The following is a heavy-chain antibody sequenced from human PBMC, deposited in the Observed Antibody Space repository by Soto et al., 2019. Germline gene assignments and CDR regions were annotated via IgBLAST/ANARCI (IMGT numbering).Heavy chain of an antibody. V-gene: IGHV1-46*03. Sequence: QVQLVQSGAEVKKPGASVKVSCKASGYTFTSYYIHWVRQAPGQGLEWMEVINPFDDSTIYAQRFQGRVTMTSDTSTSTVFMEVSSLRSEDTAVYHCAREEMPTVNNYYYYMDVWGKGTTVTVSS. CDR3: AREEMPTVNNYYYYMDV. CDR1: GYTFTSYY. CDR2: INPFDDST. J-gene: IGHJ6*03. D-gene: IGHD4-4*01.